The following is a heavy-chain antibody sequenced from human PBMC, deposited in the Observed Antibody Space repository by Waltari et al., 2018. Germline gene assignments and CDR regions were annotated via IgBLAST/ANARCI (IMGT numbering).Heavy chain of an antibody. D-gene: IGHD1-26*01. V-gene: IGHV1-18*01. CDR3: ARISVGAVVGY. Sequence: QVQLVQSGAEVKKPGASVKVSCKASGYTFTSYGISWVRKAPGQGLEWMGWISAYNGNTNYAQMLQGRVPRTTDTVTSTAYMELRRLRSDDTAVYYCARISVGAVVGYWGQGTLVTVSS. CDR2: ISAYNGNT. CDR1: GYTFTSYG. J-gene: IGHJ4*02.